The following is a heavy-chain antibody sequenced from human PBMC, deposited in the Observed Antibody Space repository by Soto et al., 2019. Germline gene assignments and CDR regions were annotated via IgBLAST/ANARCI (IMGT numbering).Heavy chain of an antibody. D-gene: IGHD2-2*02. Sequence: GGSLRLSCAASGFTFSNYAMNWVRQAPGKGLESVSVISGSGSNTYYADSVQGRFTISRDNSKNILYLQIDSLRAEDTAFYYCAKLSCSSASCYKGVDYWGQGTLVTVSS. CDR1: GFTFSNYA. CDR3: AKLSCSSASCYKGVDY. CDR2: ISGSGSNT. V-gene: IGHV3-23*01. J-gene: IGHJ4*02.